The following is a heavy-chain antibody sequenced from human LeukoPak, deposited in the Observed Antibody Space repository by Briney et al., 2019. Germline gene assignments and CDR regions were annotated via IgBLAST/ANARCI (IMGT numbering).Heavy chain of an antibody. V-gene: IGHV3-30*02. CDR2: ISYDKSNR. J-gene: IGHJ3*02. CDR3: AKDLGSGSFAFDI. CDR1: GFTFSNYN. D-gene: IGHD3-10*01. Sequence: GGSLRLPCAASGFTFSNYNMHWVRQVPGKGLEWVIFISYDKSNRYYADSVKGRFTISRDNAKNTLYLQMNSLRLEDTAVYYCAKDLGSGSFAFDIWGQGTMVTVSS.